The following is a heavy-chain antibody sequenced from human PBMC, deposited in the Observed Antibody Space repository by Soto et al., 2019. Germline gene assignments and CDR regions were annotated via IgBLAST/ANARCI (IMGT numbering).Heavy chain of an antibody. CDR1: GFTFSDYY. CDR3: ARAVTSAGENGLDY. J-gene: IGHJ4*02. D-gene: IGHD3-16*01. CDR2: ISSSSSYT. Sequence: QVQLVESGGGLVKPGGSLRLSCAASGFTFSDYYMSWIRQAPGKGLEWVSYISSSSSYTNYADSVKGRFTISRDNAKNSLYLQMNSLGAEDTAVYYCARAVTSAGENGLDYWGQGTLVTVSS. V-gene: IGHV3-11*06.